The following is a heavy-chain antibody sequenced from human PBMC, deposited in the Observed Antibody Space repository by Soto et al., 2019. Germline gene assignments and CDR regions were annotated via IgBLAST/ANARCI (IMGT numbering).Heavy chain of an antibody. CDR1: GFTFSSYG. D-gene: IGHD6-13*01. J-gene: IGHJ6*02. CDR3: AKDFTLGAAGTIDYYYGMDV. CDR2: ISYDGSNK. V-gene: IGHV3-30*18. Sequence: QVQLVESGGGVVQPGRSLRLSCAASGFTFSSYGMHWVRQAPGKGLEWVAVISYDGSNKYYADSVKGRFTISRDNSKNTLYLQMNSLRAEDTAVYYCAKDFTLGAAGTIDYYYGMDVWGQGTTVTVSS.